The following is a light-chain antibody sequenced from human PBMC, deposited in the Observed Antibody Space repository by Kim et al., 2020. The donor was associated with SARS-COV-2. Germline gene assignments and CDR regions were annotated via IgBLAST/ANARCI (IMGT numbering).Light chain of an antibody. J-gene: IGKJ1*01. V-gene: IGKV2-30*01. CDR3: MKGSHRPWT. CDR2: KVS. Sequence: DVVMTQSPLSLPVTLGQPASISCRSSQSLVNSNRNTYLNWFQQRPGQSPRRLIYKVSNRYSWVPDRFSGSGSGSDFTLEISRVEAEEVGGYYCMKGSHRPWTVGQGTKVDIK. CDR1: QSLVNSNRNTY.